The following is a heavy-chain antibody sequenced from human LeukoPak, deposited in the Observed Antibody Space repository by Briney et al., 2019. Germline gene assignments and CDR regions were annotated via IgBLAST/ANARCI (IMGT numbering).Heavy chain of an antibody. CDR3: ARVIRQWLDDAFDI. CDR2: ISSSSSYI. J-gene: IGHJ3*02. D-gene: IGHD6-19*01. CDR1: GFTFSSYS. V-gene: IGHV3-21*01. Sequence: GGSLRLSCAASGFTFSSYSMNWVRQAPGKGLEWVSSISSSSSYIYYADSVKGRFTISRDNAKNSLYLQMNSLRAEDTAVYYCARVIRQWLDDAFDIWGQGTMVTVSS.